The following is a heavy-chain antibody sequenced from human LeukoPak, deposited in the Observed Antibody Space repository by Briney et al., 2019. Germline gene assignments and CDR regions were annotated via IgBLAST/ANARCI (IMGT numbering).Heavy chain of an antibody. J-gene: IGHJ4*02. CDR1: GFTFSRYS. V-gene: IGHV3-30*02. CDR2: IRYEGQNK. CDR3: AKSGGSGGYWFVGVLFDY. D-gene: IGHD3-22*01. Sequence: GGSLKLSCSASGFTFSRYSFGWVRQAPGKGLDWVACIRYEGQNKYYADSVKARFTISRDNSKNTLYLQMNSLRAEDTAVYYCAKSGGSGGYWFVGVLFDYWGQGTLVTVSS.